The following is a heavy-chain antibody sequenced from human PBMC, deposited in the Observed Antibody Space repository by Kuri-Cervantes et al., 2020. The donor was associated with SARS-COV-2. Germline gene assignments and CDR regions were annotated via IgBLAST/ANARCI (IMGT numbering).Heavy chain of an antibody. V-gene: IGHV4-34*01. J-gene: IGHJ5*02. Sequence: GSLRLSCAVYGGSFSGYYWSWIRQPPGKGLEWIGEINHSGSTNYNPSLKSLVTISVDTSKNQFSLKLSSVTAADTAVYYCARQMMSSITIFGVVITRNWFDPWGQGTLVTVSS. CDR3: ARQMMSSITIFGVVITRNWFDP. CDR2: INHSGST. D-gene: IGHD3-3*01. CDR1: GGSFSGYY.